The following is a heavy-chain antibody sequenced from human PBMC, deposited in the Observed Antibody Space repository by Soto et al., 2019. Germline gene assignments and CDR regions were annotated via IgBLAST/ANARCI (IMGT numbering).Heavy chain of an antibody. CDR1: GVTFSSYA. J-gene: IGHJ6*02. CDR2: IIPIFGTA. D-gene: IGHD5-12*01. Sequence: VKVSCKASGVTFSSYAISWVRQAPGQGLEWMGGIIPIFGTANYAQKFQGRVTITADESTSTAYMELSSLRSEDTAVYYCASGGYSGYDFLYYGMDVWGQGTTVTVSS. CDR3: ASGGYSGYDFLYYGMDV. V-gene: IGHV1-69*13.